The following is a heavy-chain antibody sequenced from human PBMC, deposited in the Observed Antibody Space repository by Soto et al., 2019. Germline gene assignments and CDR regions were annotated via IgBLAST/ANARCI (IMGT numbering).Heavy chain of an antibody. CDR3: ARDRGVSGDYMPLDP. V-gene: IGHV3-30-3*01. CDR2: ISHDGSNK. CDR1: GFTFSSYA. Sequence: GGSLRLSCAASGFTFSSYAMHWVRQAPGKGLEWVAVISHDGSNKYYADSVKGRFTISRDNSKNTLYLQMNSLRAEDTAVYYCARDRGVSGDYMPLDPWGQGTLVTV. J-gene: IGHJ5*02. D-gene: IGHD4-17*01.